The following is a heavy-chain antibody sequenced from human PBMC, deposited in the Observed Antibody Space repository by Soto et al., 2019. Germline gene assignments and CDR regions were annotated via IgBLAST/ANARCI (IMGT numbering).Heavy chain of an antibody. Sequence: EVYLVESGGGVVRPGGSLRLSCAASGFGFDEYGMSWVRQGPGKGLEWVSGINRHDDSTGYADSVKGRFTISRDNAKNSLYLEMNGLRAEDTAFYYCARDHRWGYEYGDYGDSWGQGTLVTVSS. CDR1: GFGFDEYG. V-gene: IGHV3-20*04. J-gene: IGHJ4*02. CDR3: ARDHRWGYEYGDYGDS. CDR2: INRHDDST. D-gene: IGHD4-17*01.